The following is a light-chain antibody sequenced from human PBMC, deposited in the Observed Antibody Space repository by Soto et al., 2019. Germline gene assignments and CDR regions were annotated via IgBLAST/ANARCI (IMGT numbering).Light chain of an antibody. J-gene: IGKJ5*01. Sequence: EIVMTQSPGTLSVSPGERATLSCRASQSVSSNLAWYQQKPGQAPRLLIYDASNRATGIPARFSGSGSGTDFTLTISSLEPEDFAIYYCQRRYNWPPLTFGQGTRLEIK. CDR1: QSVSSN. CDR3: QRRYNWPPLT. CDR2: DAS. V-gene: IGKV3-11*01.